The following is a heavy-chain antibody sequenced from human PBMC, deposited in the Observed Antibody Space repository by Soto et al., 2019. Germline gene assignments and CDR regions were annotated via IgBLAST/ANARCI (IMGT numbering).Heavy chain of an antibody. J-gene: IGHJ5*02. V-gene: IGHV4-34*01. Sequence: SETLSLTCAVYGGSFSGYYWSWIRQPPGKGLEWIGEINHSGSTNYNPSLKSRVTISVDTSKNQFSLKLSSVTAADTAVYYCARGRRAPINPTIVVVPAATDNWFDPWGQGTLVTVSS. D-gene: IGHD2-2*01. CDR1: GGSFSGYY. CDR2: INHSGST. CDR3: ARGRRAPINPTIVVVPAATDNWFDP.